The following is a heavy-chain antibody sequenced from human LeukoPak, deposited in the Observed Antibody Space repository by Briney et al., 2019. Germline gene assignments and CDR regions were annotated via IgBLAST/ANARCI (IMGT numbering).Heavy chain of an antibody. CDR2: IYSGGST. D-gene: IGHD5-24*01. V-gene: IGHV3-53*01. Sequence: GGSLRLSCAPSGLTVSSNYMSWVRQAPGKGLEWVSVIYSGGSTYYADSVKGRFTISRDNSKNTLYLQMNSLRAEDTAVYYCAREMMAVGGDALDVWGLGTMVTVSS. CDR3: AREMMAVGGDALDV. J-gene: IGHJ3*01. CDR1: GLTVSSNY.